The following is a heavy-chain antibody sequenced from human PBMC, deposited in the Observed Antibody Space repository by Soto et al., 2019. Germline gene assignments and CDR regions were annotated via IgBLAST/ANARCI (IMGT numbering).Heavy chain of an antibody. CDR1: GYTLTELS. Sequence: VASVKVSCKVSGYTLTELSMHWVRQAPGKGLEWMGGFDPEDGETIYAQKFQGRVTMTEDTSTDTAYMELSSLRSEDTAVYYCATARIVVVPAAIPYYGMDVWGQGTTVTVSS. J-gene: IGHJ6*02. CDR2: FDPEDGET. CDR3: ATARIVVVPAAIPYYGMDV. V-gene: IGHV1-24*01. D-gene: IGHD2-2*01.